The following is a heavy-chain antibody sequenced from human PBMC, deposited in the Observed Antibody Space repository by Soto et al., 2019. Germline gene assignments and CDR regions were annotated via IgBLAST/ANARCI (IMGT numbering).Heavy chain of an antibody. Sequence: GASVKVSCKASGGTFSSYAFSWVRQAPGQGLEWMGGIIPIFGTANYAQKFQGRVTITADESTSTAYMELSSLRSEDTAVYYCARKGGYYDSSGYLWGQGTLVTVSS. D-gene: IGHD3-22*01. CDR1: GGTFSSYA. V-gene: IGHV1-69*13. CDR2: IIPIFGTA. CDR3: ARKGGYYDSSGYL. J-gene: IGHJ4*02.